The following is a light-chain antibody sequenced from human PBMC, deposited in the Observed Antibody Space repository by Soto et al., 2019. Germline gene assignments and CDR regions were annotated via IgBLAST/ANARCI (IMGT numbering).Light chain of an antibody. J-gene: IGKJ4*01. V-gene: IGKV3-11*01. CDR3: QQRSDWPLT. CDR1: QSVRGY. CDR2: HAS. Sequence: IALTRAPATLALSPGERATLSCRARQSVRGYLEWYKQKPGKAPRXXXYHASFRVTGLPARFSGSGSGTDVTLTICSLAPEEVAVDYCQQRSDWPLTFGGGTKIDIK.